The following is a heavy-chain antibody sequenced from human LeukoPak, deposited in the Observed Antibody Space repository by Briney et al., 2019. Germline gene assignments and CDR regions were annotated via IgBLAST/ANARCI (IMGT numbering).Heavy chain of an antibody. Sequence: GGSLRLSCAASGFTFSSYWMHWVRQAPGEGLVWVSRINSDGSSTSYADSVKGRFTISRDHAKNTLYLQMNSLRAEDTAVYYCAREWGGTMVRGALDYWGQGTLVTVSS. V-gene: IGHV3-74*01. D-gene: IGHD3-10*01. J-gene: IGHJ4*02. CDR3: AREWGGTMVRGALDY. CDR1: GFTFSSYW. CDR2: INSDGSST.